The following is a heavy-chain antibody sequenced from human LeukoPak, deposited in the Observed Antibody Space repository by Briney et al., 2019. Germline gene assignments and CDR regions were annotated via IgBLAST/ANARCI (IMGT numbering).Heavy chain of an antibody. Sequence: SETRSLTCTVSGGSISSSSYYWGWIRHPPGKGLEWIGSIYYSGSTYYNPSLKSRVTISVDTSKDQCSLKLSSVTAADTAVYYCARREYYDFWSGYGGNLPWGQGTLVTVSS. D-gene: IGHD3-3*01. CDR3: ARREYYDFWSGYGGNLP. CDR1: GGSISSSSYY. V-gene: IGHV4-39*01. J-gene: IGHJ4*02. CDR2: IYYSGST.